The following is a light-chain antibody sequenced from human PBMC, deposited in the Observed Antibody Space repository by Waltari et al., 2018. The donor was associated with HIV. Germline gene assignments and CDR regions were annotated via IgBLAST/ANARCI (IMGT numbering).Light chain of an antibody. CDR2: KAS. CDR3: QQYSNYPGT. Sequence: DIQMTQSPSTLSASVGDRVTITCRASQSISSWLAWYQQKPGNAPKLLIYKASSLESGVPSRFSGSGSGPEFTLTISSLQHDDFATYYCQQYSNYPGTFGQGTKLEIK. J-gene: IGKJ2*02. CDR1: QSISSW. V-gene: IGKV1-5*03.